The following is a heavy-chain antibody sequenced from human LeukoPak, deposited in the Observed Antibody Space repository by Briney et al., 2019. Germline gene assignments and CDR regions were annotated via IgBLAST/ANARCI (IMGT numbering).Heavy chain of an antibody. CDR2: IYYSGST. Sequence: SETLSLTCTVSGGSISSYYWSWIRQPPGKGLEWIGYIYYSGSTNYNPSLKSRVTISVDTSKNQFSLKLSSVTAADTAVYYCARFSPYNDFWSGYFGCFAPWGQGTLVTVSS. D-gene: IGHD3-3*01. CDR1: GGSISSYY. V-gene: IGHV4-59*01. CDR3: ARFSPYNDFWSGYFGCFAP. J-gene: IGHJ5*02.